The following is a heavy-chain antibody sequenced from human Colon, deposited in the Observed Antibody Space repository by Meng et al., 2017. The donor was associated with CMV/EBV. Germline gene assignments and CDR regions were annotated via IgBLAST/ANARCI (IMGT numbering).Heavy chain of an antibody. D-gene: IGHD1-14*01. CDR1: GYTFTAYY. CDR3: ARDGISSSPDFDY. CDR2: INPTTGAT. Sequence: ASVKVPCKASGYTFTAYYMYWLRQAPGQGLEWVAWINPTTGATDSAQKFKGRVTVTRDTSISTLYMERRSLRFDDTAIYYCARDGISSSPDFDYWGQGTPVTVSS. J-gene: IGHJ4*02. V-gene: IGHV1-2*02.